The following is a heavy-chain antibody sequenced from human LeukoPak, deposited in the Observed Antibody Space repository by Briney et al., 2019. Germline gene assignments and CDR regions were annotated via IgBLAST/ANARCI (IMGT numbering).Heavy chain of an antibody. CDR2: IYYSGCT. CDR3: ARDPSPHYGGNLDAFDI. V-gene: IGHV4-31*03. D-gene: IGHD4-23*01. J-gene: IGHJ3*02. Sequence: SETLSLTCTVSGGSISSGGYYWSWIRQHPGKGLEWIGYIYYSGCTYYNPSLKSRVTISVDTSKNQFSLKLSSVTAADTAVYYCARDPSPHYGGNLDAFDIWGQGTMVTVSS. CDR1: GGSISSGGYY.